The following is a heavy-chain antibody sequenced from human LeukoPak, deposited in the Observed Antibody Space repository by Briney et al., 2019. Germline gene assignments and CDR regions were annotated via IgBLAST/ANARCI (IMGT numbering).Heavy chain of an antibody. CDR2: ISPNSGGT. V-gene: IGHV1-2*02. CDR1: GYTFTGYY. Sequence: ASVKVSCKASGYTFTGYYMHWVRQAPGQGLEWMGWISPNSGGTNYAQKFQGRVTMTRDTSISTAYMELSRLRSDDTAVYYCARAPGDIVVVPAAIRAFDIWGQGTMVTVSS. D-gene: IGHD2-2*02. J-gene: IGHJ3*02. CDR3: ARAPGDIVVVPAAIRAFDI.